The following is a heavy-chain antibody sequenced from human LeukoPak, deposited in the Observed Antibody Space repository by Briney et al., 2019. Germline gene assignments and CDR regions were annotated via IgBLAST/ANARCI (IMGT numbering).Heavy chain of an antibody. D-gene: IGHD6-19*01. CDR3: ARCQARLSWFDP. CDR1: GGSITSSSHY. J-gene: IGHJ5*02. Sequence: SETLSLTCTVSGGSITSSSHYWGWIRQPPVRGLQWLGLIYYDGSAYYNLSLKSRLTISIDTSKSQFSLQLSSVTAADTAVYYCARCQARLSWFDPWGQGTLVTVSS. CDR2: IYYDGSA. V-gene: IGHV4-39*01.